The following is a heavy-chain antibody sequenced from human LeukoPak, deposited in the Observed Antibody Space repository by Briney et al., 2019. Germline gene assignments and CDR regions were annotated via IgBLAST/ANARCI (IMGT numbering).Heavy chain of an antibody. CDR2: ISYDGGNK. V-gene: IGHV3-30*03. Sequence: GGSLRLSCAASGFTFSSYDLSWVRQAPGKGLEWVAFISYDGGNKYYAESVKGRFTISRDNSKNTLYLQMNSLRAEDTAVYYCARDFFVGRFDYWGQGTLVTVSP. J-gene: IGHJ4*02. CDR1: GFTFSSYD. CDR3: ARDFFVGRFDY. D-gene: IGHD2-15*01.